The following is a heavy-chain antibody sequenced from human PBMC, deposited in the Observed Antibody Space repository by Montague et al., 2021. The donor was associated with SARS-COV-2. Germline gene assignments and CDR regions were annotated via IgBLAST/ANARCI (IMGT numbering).Heavy chain of an antibody. CDR3: ARTLLDYYGMDV. D-gene: IGHD2/OR15-2a*01. Sequence: SLRLSCAAPGFTFSSYAMHWVRQAPGKGLEWVAVISYDGSNKYYADSAKGRFTISRDNSKNTLYLQMNSLRAEDTAVYYCARTLLDYYGMDVWGQGTTVTVSS. V-gene: IGHV3-30-3*01. J-gene: IGHJ6*02. CDR2: ISYDGSNK. CDR1: GFTFSSYA.